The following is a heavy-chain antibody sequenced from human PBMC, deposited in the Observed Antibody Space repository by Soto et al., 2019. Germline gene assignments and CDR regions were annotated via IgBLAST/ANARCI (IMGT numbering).Heavy chain of an antibody. J-gene: IGHJ5*02. CDR2: IFSNDDK. D-gene: IGHD2-2*01. CDR1: GLSLSNGRLG. CDR3: ALISDCSRTGCYLASFDP. Sequence: SGPTLVNPTETLTLTCTVSGLSLSNGRLGVSWIRQPPGKALEWLAHIFSNDDKSYGTSLRSRLTISKDTSRSQVVLTMTNMDPMHSTTYYCALISDCSRTGCYLASFDPWGQGTLVTVSS. V-gene: IGHV2-26*01.